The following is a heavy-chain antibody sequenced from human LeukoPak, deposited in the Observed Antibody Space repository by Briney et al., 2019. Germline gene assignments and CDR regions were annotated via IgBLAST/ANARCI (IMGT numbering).Heavy chain of an antibody. D-gene: IGHD1-26*01. V-gene: IGHV3-73*01. CDR1: GFTFSGSA. CDR2: IRSKANSYAT. CDR3: TRPGGSYESDY. Sequence: QSGGSLRLSCAASGFTFSGSAMHWVRQASGKGLEWVGRIRSKANSYATAYAAWVKGRFTISRDDSNNTAYLQMNSLKTEDTAVYYCTRPGGSYESDYWGQGTLVTVSS. J-gene: IGHJ4*02.